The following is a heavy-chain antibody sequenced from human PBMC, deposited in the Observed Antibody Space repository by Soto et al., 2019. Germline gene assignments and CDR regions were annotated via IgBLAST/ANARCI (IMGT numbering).Heavy chain of an antibody. CDR2: IYPGDSDT. Sequence: PGESLKISCKGSGYSFTSYWIGWVRQMPGKGLEWMGIIYPGDSDTRYSPSFQGQVTISADKSISTAYLQWSSLKASDTAMYYCARRPIFGVGISDNGMDVWGQGTTVTVSS. D-gene: IGHD3-3*01. V-gene: IGHV5-51*01. CDR1: GYSFTSYW. CDR3: ARRPIFGVGISDNGMDV. J-gene: IGHJ6*02.